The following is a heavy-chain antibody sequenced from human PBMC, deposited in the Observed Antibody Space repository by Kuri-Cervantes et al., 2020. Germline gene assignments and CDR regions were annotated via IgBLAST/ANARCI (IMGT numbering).Heavy chain of an antibody. CDR1: GYTFTSYG. J-gene: IGHJ1*01. D-gene: IGHD4-17*01. CDR3: AREYMGKGDYWYFRH. Sequence: ASVKVSCKASGYTFTSYGISWVRQAPGQGLEWMGWISAYNGDTNYAQKLQGRVTMTTDTSTSTAYMELSRLRSDDTAVYYCAREYMGKGDYWYFRHWGQGTLVTVSS. V-gene: IGHV1-18*01. CDR2: ISAYNGDT.